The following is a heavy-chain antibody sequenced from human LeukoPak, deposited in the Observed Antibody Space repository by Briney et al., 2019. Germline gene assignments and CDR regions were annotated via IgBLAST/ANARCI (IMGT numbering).Heavy chain of an antibody. J-gene: IGHJ4*02. D-gene: IGHD2-2*01. CDR2: IYYSGST. Sequence: SETLSLTCTVSGGSISSYYWSWIRQPPGKGLEWIGYIYYSGSTNYNPSLKSRVTISVDTSKSQFSLKLSSVTAADTAVYYCAREYCSSTSCYDYWGQGTLVTVSS. V-gene: IGHV4-59*01. CDR1: GGSISSYY. CDR3: AREYCSSTSCYDY.